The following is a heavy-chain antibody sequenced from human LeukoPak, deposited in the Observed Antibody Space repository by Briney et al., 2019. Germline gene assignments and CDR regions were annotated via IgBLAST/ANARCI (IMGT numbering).Heavy chain of an antibody. J-gene: IGHJ4*02. V-gene: IGHV4-4*07. CDR1: GGSISSYY. D-gene: IGHD3-22*01. Sequence: SETLSLTCTVSGGSISSYYWSWIRQPAGKGLEWIGRIYTSGSTNYNPSLKSRVTMSVDTSKNQFSLKLSSVTAADTAVYYCAAQEHYYDSSGSAFDYWGQGTLVTVSS. CDR3: AAQEHYYDSSGSAFDY. CDR2: IYTSGST.